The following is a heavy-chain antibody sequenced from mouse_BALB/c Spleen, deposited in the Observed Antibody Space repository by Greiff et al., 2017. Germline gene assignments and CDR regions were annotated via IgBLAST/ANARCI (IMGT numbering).Heavy chain of an antibody. CDR2: IWAGGST. Sequence: VLLVESGPGLVAPSQSLSITCTVSGFSLTSYGVHWVRQPPGKGLEWLGVIWAGGSTNYNSALMSSLSISKDNSTSQVFLKMNSLQTDDTAMYYCAGDRYYGSSYEGYFDVWGAGTTVTVSS. J-gene: IGHJ1*01. V-gene: IGHV2-9*02. D-gene: IGHD1-1*01. CDR3: AGDRYYGSSYEGYFDV. CDR1: GFSLTSYG.